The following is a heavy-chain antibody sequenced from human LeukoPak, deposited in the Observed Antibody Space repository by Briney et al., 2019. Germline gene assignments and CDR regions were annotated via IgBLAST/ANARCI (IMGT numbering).Heavy chain of an antibody. D-gene: IGHD6-19*01. CDR1: GGTFSSYA. CDR2: IIPIFGTA. Sequence: GASVKVSCKASGGTFSSYAISWVRQAPGQGLEWMGRIIPIFGTANYAQKFQGRVTITTDESTSTAYMELSSLRSEDTAVYYCARAEQWLVGWFDPWGQGTLVTVSS. CDR3: ARAEQWLVGWFDP. J-gene: IGHJ5*02. V-gene: IGHV1-69*05.